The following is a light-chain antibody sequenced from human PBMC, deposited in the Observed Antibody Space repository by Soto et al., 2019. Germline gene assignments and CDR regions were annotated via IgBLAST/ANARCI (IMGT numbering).Light chain of an antibody. J-gene: IGLJ2*01. Sequence: QSALTQPPSASGSPGQSVTISCTGTSSDVGGYNDVSWYQHPPGKAPKLIIYEVSKRPSGVPDRFSGSTSGNTASVTGSGLHAEEAADYYCSSYAGRNILVFGGGTKLTVL. V-gene: IGLV2-8*01. CDR1: SSDVGGYND. CDR2: EVS. CDR3: SSYAGRNILV.